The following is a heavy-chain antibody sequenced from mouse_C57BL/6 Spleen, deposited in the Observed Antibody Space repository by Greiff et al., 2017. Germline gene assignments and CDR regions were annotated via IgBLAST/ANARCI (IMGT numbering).Heavy chain of an antibody. CDR1: GYTFTNYW. CDR3: ARGNWARAMDY. Sequence: VQRVEPGAELVRPGTSVKMSCKASGYTFTNYWIGWAKQRPGHGLEWIGDIYPGGGYTNYNEKFKGKATLTADKSSSTAYMQFSSLTSEDAAIYYGARGNWARAMDYWGQGTSVTVSS. CDR2: IYPGGGYT. D-gene: IGHD4-1*01. V-gene: IGHV1-63*01. J-gene: IGHJ4*01.